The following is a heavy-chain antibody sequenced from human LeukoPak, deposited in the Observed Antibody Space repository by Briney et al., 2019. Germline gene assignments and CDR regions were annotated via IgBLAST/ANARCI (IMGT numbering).Heavy chain of an antibody. J-gene: IGHJ4*02. Sequence: SETLSLTCTVSGYSISSGYYWGWIRQPPGKGLEWIGSIYHSGSTYYNPSLKSRVTISVDTSKNQFSPKLSSVTAADTAVYYCARDPRGAVAGFDYWGQGTLVTVSS. CDR2: IYHSGST. CDR1: GYSISSGYY. V-gene: IGHV4-38-2*02. D-gene: IGHD6-19*01. CDR3: ARDPRGAVAGFDY.